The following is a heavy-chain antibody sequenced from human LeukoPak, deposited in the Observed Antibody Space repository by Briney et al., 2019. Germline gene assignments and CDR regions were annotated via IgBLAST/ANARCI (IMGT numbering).Heavy chain of an antibody. V-gene: IGHV3-74*01. CDR1: GFTVSSNY. CDR3: ARVQFWSGSYFDY. D-gene: IGHD3-3*02. Sequence: PGGSLRLSCAASGFTVSSNYMSWVRQAPGKGLVWVSRINSDGSSTSYANSVKGRFTISRDNAKNTLYLQMNSLRAEDTAVYYRARVQFWSGSYFDYWGQGTLVTVSS. J-gene: IGHJ4*02. CDR2: INSDGSST.